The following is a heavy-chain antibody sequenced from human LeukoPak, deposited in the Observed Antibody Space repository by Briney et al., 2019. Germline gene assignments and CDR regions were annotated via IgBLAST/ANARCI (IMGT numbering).Heavy chain of an antibody. Sequence: ASVKVSCKASGYTFTSYAMHWVRQAPGQRLEWMGWINAGNGNTKYSQKFQGRVTITRDTSASTAYMELSSLRSEDTAVYYCARVGYDFWSGYYYFDYWGQGTLVTVSS. CDR3: ARVGYDFWSGYYYFDY. CDR1: GYTFTSYA. V-gene: IGHV1-3*01. D-gene: IGHD3-3*01. CDR2: INAGNGNT. J-gene: IGHJ4*02.